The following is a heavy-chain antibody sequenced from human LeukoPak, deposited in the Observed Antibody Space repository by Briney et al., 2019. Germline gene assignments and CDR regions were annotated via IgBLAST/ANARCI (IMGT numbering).Heavy chain of an antibody. J-gene: IGHJ4*02. CDR2: INSNGGST. CDR1: GFAFSSCT. V-gene: IGHV3-64*01. Sequence: GGSLRLSCSASGFAFSSCTMHWVRQAPGKGLEYVSAINSNGGSTYYANSVKRRFTISRDNSKHTLYLHMGSLRAEDMAVYYCAREVDGSGTFDYWGQGALVTVSS. D-gene: IGHD3-10*01. CDR3: AREVDGSGTFDY.